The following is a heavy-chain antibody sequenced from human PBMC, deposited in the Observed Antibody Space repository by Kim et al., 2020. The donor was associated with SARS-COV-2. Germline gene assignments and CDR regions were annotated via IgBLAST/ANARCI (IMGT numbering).Heavy chain of an antibody. D-gene: IGHD6-13*01. V-gene: IGHV1-46*01. Sequence: AQKFQGRVTMTRDTSTSTGYMELSSLRSEDTAVYYCARGGDSSSWSPFDYWGQGTLVTVSS. J-gene: IGHJ4*02. CDR3: ARGGDSSSWSPFDY.